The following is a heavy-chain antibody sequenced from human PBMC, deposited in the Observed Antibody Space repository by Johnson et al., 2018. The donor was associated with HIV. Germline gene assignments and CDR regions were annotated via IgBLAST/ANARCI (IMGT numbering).Heavy chain of an antibody. V-gene: IGHV3-13*01. CDR3: ARVGLWSGYYRDAFDI. CDR2: IGTAGDT. D-gene: IGHD3-3*01. J-gene: IGHJ3*02. CDR1: GFTFSSYA. Sequence: AQLVESGGGVVQPGRSLRLSCAASGFTFSSYAMHWVRQAPGKGLEWVSAIGTAGDTYYPASVKGRFTISRENAKNSLYLQMDNLRAGDTAVYYCARVGLWSGYYRDAFDIWGQGTMVTVSS.